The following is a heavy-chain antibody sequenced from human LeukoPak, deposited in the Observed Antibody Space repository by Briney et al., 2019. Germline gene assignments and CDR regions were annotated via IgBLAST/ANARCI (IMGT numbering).Heavy chain of an antibody. CDR2: LYFTGST. CDR1: GGSITSNSYY. D-gene: IGHD3-3*01. J-gene: IGHJ4*02. V-gene: IGHV4-39*01. Sequence: SETLSLTCTVSGGSITSNSYYWGWIRQPPGKGLEWIGSLYFTGSTYYNPSLKTRATISVDTSKNPFSLKLNFVTAADTAVYYCARQSPIDYFGSGYSSGSDYWGQGTLVTVSS. CDR3: ARQSPIDYFGSGYSSGSDY.